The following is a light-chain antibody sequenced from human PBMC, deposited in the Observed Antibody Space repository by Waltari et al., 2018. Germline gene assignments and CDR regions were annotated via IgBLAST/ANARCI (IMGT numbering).Light chain of an antibody. CDR1: KLGDKY. CDR3: QAWDSNIVI. J-gene: IGLJ2*01. CDR2: QDN. V-gene: IGLV3-1*01. Sequence: SYELTQPPSVSVSPGQTATITCSGTKLGDKYACWYQRRPGQSPLLVIHQDNKRPSGLPDRFSGSNSGNTATLTITGTQPIDEADYYCQAWDSNIVIFGGGTKLTVL.